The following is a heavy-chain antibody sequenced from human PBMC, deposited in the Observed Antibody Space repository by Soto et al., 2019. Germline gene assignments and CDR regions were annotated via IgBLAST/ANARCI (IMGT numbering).Heavy chain of an antibody. D-gene: IGHD2-15*01. CDR1: GDSINSGGYY. CDR2: IYHTGPT. J-gene: IGHJ5*02. Sequence: SETLYLTCIVSGDSINSGGYYWSWIRQHPGKGLEWIGYIYHTGPTSYNPSLKSQVTISIDTSNKQFSLKLNSVTAADTAVYYCVRDRRYCSGGNCSGNWFDPWGQGTLVTVSS. CDR3: VRDRRYCSGGNCSGNWFDP. V-gene: IGHV4-31*01.